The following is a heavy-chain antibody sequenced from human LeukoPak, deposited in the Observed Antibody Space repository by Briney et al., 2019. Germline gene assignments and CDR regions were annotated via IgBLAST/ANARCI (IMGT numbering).Heavy chain of an antibody. Sequence: GGSLRLSCAASGFTFNIYSMNWVRQAPGKGLEWVSSISSSSSYIYYADSVKGRFTISRDNAKNSLFLQMNSLRDEDTAVYYCARDNRFDGSGHYTAFDVWGQGTMVTVSS. J-gene: IGHJ3*01. CDR1: GFTFNIYS. D-gene: IGHD3-22*01. CDR3: ARDNRFDGSGHYTAFDV. V-gene: IGHV3-21*04. CDR2: ISSSSSYI.